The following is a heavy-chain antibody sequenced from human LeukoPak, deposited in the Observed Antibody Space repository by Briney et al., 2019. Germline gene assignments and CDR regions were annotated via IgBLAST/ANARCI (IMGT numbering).Heavy chain of an antibody. V-gene: IGHV3-48*03. CDR1: GFTFSSYE. CDR3: AELGITMIGGV. J-gene: IGHJ6*04. Sequence: GGSLRLSCAASGFTFSSYEMNWVRQAPGRGLEWGSYISSSGRTIYYADSVKGRFTISRDNAKHSLYLQMNSLRAEDTAVYYCAELGITMIGGVWGKGTTVTISS. CDR2: ISSSGRTI. D-gene: IGHD3-10*02.